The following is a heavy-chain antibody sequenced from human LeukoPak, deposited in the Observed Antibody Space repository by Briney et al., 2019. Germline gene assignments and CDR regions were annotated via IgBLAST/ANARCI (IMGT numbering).Heavy chain of an antibody. CDR3: ARDYYGSGSYYNDY. V-gene: IGHV5-51*01. D-gene: IGHD3-10*01. CDR1: GYTFTDFW. Sequence: GESLKISCKGSGYTFTDFWIAWVRQMPGKGLEWMGIIYPGDSDTTYSPSFQGQVTISADKSVSTAYLQWSSLKASDTAVYYCARDYYGSGSYYNDYWGQGTLVTVSS. CDR2: IYPGDSDT. J-gene: IGHJ4*02.